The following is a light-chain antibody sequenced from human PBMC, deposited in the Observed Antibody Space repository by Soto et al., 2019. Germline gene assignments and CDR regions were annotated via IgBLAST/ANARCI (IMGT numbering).Light chain of an antibody. CDR2: AAS. J-gene: IGKJ1*01. CDR3: QQYADWPKT. V-gene: IGKV3-15*01. CDR1: QSVSDR. Sequence: ETVLTQSPGTLSLSPGERATLSCRASQSVSDRVVWYQQKSGQAPSLLIYAASTRAAGVPARFSGSGSGTEFTLTISSLQSEDFAVYFCQQYADWPKTFGQGTKVDIK.